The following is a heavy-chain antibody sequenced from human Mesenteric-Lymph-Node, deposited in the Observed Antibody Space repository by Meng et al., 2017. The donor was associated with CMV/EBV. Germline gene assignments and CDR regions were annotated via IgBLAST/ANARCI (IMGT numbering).Heavy chain of an antibody. J-gene: IGHJ3*02. D-gene: IGHD1-26*01. Sequence: GGSLRLSCAASGFIFSSYDMNWVRQAPGKGLEWVSAIRGGGGSTYYADSVKGRFTISRDNSKNTLYLQMNSLRAEDTAVYYCASPYSGSYFGAFDIWGQGTMVTVSS. CDR3: ASPYSGSYFGAFDI. V-gene: IGHV3-23*01. CDR2: IRGGGGST. CDR1: GFIFSSYD.